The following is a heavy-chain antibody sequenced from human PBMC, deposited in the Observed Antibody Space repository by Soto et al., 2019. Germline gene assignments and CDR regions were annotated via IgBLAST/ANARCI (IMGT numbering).Heavy chain of an antibody. Sequence: QVQLVQSGAEVKKPGASVKVSCTASGGTFSSYAISWVRQAPGQGLEWMGGIIPIFGTANYAQKFQGRVTITADESTSTAYMELSSLSSEDTAVYYCARVGVVVTRGWFDPWGQGTLVTVSS. CDR3: ARVGVVVTRGWFDP. D-gene: IGHD2-21*02. V-gene: IGHV1-69*01. CDR2: IIPIFGTA. J-gene: IGHJ5*02. CDR1: GGTFSSYA.